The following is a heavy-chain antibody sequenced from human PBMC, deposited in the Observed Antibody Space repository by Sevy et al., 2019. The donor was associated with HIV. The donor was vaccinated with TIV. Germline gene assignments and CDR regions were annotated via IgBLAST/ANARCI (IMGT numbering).Heavy chain of an antibody. Sequence: QYGGSLRLSCAASGFTFSSYSMNWVRQAPGKGLEWVSYINGGGRSIYYADSVKGRFTISRDNAKNSLYLQMNSLRDEDTAVYYCARDYKGDELAIDYWGQGTLVTVSS. J-gene: IGHJ4*02. V-gene: IGHV3-48*02. CDR3: ARDYKGDELAIDY. CDR2: INGGGRSI. CDR1: GFTFSSYS. D-gene: IGHD3-10*01.